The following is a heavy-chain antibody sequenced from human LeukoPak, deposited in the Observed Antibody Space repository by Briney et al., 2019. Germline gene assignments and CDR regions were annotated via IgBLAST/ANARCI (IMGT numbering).Heavy chain of an antibody. V-gene: IGHV1-18*01. J-gene: IGHJ4*02. CDR3: ARDSQTRYSGSYRH. D-gene: IGHD1-26*01. CDR1: GYTFTSYG. CDR2: ISAYNGNT. Sequence: SVKVSCKASGYTFTSYGISWVRQAPGQGLEWMGWISAYNGNTNYAQKLQGRVTMTTDTSTSTAYMELRSLRSDDTAVYYCARDSQTRYSGSYRHWGQGTLVTVSS.